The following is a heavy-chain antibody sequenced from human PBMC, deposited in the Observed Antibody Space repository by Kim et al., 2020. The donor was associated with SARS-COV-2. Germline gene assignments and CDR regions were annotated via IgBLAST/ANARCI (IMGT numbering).Heavy chain of an antibody. Sequence: SETLSLTCAVYGGSFSGYYWSWIRQPPGKGLEWIGEINHSGSTNYNPSLKSRVTISVDTSKNQFSLKLSSVTAADTAVYYCARGRYCSGGSCYSSVWFDPWGQGTLVTVSS. CDR3: ARGRYCSGGSCYSSVWFDP. CDR2: INHSGST. CDR1: GGSFSGYY. D-gene: IGHD2-15*01. V-gene: IGHV4-34*01. J-gene: IGHJ5*02.